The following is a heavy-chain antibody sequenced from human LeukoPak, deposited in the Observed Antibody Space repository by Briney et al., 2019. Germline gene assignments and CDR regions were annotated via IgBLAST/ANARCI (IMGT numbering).Heavy chain of an antibody. J-gene: IGHJ4*02. CDR3: ARGGSFDY. V-gene: IGHV3-30*03. CDR1: GFTFSSYG. CDR2: ISYDGSNK. D-gene: IGHD3-10*01. Sequence: TGGSLGLSCAASGFTFSSYGMHWVRQAPGKGLEWVAVISYDGSNKYYADSVKGRFTISRDNSKNTLYLQMNSLRAEDTAVYYCARGGSFDYWGQGTLVTVSS.